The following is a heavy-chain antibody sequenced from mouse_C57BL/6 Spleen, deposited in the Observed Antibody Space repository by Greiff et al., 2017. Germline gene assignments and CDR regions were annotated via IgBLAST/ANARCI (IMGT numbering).Heavy chain of an antibody. CDR3: ARRGYDYDAWFAY. J-gene: IGHJ3*01. CDR2: INPNNGGT. Sequence: VQLQQSGPELVKPGASVKIPCKASGYTFTDYNMDWVKQSHGKSLEWIGDINPNNGGTIYNQKFKGKATLTVDKSSITAYMELRSLTSEDTAVYDCARRGYDYDAWFAYWGQGTLVTVSA. V-gene: IGHV1-18*01. CDR1: GYTFTDYN. D-gene: IGHD2-4*01.